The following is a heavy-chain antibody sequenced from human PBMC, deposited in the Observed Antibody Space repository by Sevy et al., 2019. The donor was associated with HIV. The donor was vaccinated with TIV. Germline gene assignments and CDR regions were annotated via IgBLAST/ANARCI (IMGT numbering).Heavy chain of an antibody. CDR2: MSWDGGST. V-gene: IGHV3-43*01. D-gene: IGHD3-9*01. Sequence: GGSLRLSCSASGFTFDDYNMHWVRQAPGKGLEWVSLMSWDGGSTYYADSVKGRFTIARNNSKNSLYLQMYSLKIEDTALYYCAKDRGFEYGMDVWGQGTTVTVSS. CDR3: AKDRGFEYGMDV. CDR1: GFTFDDYN. J-gene: IGHJ6*02.